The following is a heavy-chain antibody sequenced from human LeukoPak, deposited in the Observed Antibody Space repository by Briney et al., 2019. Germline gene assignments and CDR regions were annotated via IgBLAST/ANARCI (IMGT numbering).Heavy chain of an antibody. V-gene: IGHV3-21*03. Sequence: GGSLRLSCAASGFTFSSYSMNWVRQAPGKGLEWVSSISSSSSYIYYADSVKGRFTISRDNAKNSLYLQMNSLRAEDTAVYYCTTAYYGDYGAYYYYYGMDVWGQGTTVTVSS. CDR3: TTAYYGDYGAYYYYYGMDV. CDR2: ISSSSSYI. CDR1: GFTFSSYS. J-gene: IGHJ6*02. D-gene: IGHD4-17*01.